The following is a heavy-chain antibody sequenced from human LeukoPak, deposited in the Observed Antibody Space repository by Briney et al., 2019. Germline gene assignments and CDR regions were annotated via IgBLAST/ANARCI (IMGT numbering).Heavy chain of an antibody. CDR2: INHGGST. Sequence: SETLSLTCAVYGGSFSGYYWSWIRQPPGKGLEWIGEINHGGSTNYNPSLKSRVTMSVDTSKNQFSLKLSSVTAADTAVYYCARVGGDGGLDYWGQGTLVTVSS. CDR3: ARVGGDGGLDY. D-gene: IGHD3-16*01. V-gene: IGHV4-34*01. CDR1: GGSFSGYY. J-gene: IGHJ4*02.